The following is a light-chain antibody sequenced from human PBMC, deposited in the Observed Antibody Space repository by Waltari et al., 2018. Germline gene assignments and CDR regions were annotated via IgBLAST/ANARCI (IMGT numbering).Light chain of an antibody. CDR3: QHRGNFFT. Sequence: EIVLTQYPATPSLSPGVRATLSCRASQSISSNVAWYQQKPGKAPRLLIYDVSNRAAGIPDRFSGSGSGTDFTLTISSLEPEDFAVYYCQHRGNFFTFGPGTKVDIK. CDR1: QSISSN. J-gene: IGKJ3*01. CDR2: DVS. V-gene: IGKV3-11*01.